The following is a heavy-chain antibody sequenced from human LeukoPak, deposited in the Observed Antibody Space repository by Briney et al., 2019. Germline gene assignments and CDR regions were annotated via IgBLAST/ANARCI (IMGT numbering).Heavy chain of an antibody. J-gene: IGHJ4*02. V-gene: IGHV3-7*03. Sequence: PGGSLRLSCAASGFTFSNYWMTWVRQAPGKGLEWVASIRQDGSEEYYVDSVKGRFTFSRDNAKNSLHLQMDSLRAEDTAIYYCARDKSAGADTGSSFYCWGQGALVSVSS. CDR1: GFTFSNYW. CDR3: ARDKSAGADTGSSFYC. CDR2: IRQDGSEE. D-gene: IGHD3-10*01.